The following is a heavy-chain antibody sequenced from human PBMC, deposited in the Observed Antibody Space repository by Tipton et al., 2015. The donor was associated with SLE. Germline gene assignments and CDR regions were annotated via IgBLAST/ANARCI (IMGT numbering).Heavy chain of an antibody. J-gene: IGHJ4*02. CDR3: ARVVSFYDFWSGYSE. CDR1: GGSISSSNW. Sequence: SLRLSCAVSGGSISSSNWWSWVRQPPGKGLEWIGEIYHSGSTNYNPSLKSRVTISVDKSKNQFSLKLSSVTAADTAVYYCARVVSFYDFWSGYSEWGQGTLVTVSS. CDR2: IYHSGST. V-gene: IGHV4-4*02. D-gene: IGHD3-3*01.